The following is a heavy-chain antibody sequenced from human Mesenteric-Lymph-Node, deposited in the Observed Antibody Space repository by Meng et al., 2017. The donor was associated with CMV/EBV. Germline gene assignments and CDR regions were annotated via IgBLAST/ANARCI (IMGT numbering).Heavy chain of an antibody. J-gene: IGHJ4*02. V-gene: IGHV3-48*04. D-gene: IGHD1-26*01. CDR1: GFTFSRYS. Sequence: GESLKISCAASGFTFSRYSMNWARQAPGKGLEWISFISSSTSVIYHAESVKGRFTISRDNAKNTLYLQMNSLRVEDTAVYYCATYMSIVGESTGDCWGQGTLVTVSS. CDR2: ISSSTSVI. CDR3: ATYMSIVGESTGDC.